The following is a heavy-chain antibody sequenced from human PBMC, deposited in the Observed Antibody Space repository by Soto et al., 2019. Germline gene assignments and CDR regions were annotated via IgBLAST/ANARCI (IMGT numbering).Heavy chain of an antibody. CDR2: INPSGGST. CDR3: AREGQAPYYYYGMDV. Sequence: AASVKVSCKASGYTFTSYYMHWVRQAPGQGLEWMGIINPSGGSTSYAQKFQGRVTMTTDTSTSTAHMELRSLRSDDTAVYYCAREGQAPYYYYGMDVWGQGTAVTVSS. CDR1: GYTFTSYY. J-gene: IGHJ6*02. V-gene: IGHV1-46*01.